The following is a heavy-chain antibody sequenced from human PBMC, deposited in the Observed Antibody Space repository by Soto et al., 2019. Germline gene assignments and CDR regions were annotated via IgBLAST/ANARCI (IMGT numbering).Heavy chain of an antibody. V-gene: IGHV3-23*01. CDR1: GFTFGTYA. CDR2: ISGSGGTT. J-gene: IGHJ3*02. D-gene: IGHD1-20*01. Sequence: EAQLLESGGGLVQQGGSLRLSCAASGFTFGTYAMSWVRQAPGKGLEWVSVISGSGGTTYYADSVKGRFTISRDNSKNTLYLQMNSLRVEDTAVYYCAKMGVSGTYDAFPIGGQGTMVTVSS. CDR3: AKMGVSGTYDAFPI.